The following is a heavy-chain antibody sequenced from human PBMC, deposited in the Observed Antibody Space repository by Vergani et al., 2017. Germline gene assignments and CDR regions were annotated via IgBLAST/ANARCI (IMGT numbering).Heavy chain of an antibody. CDR3: ARLRYDSSGYYYGSYFDY. V-gene: IGHV4-30-2*01. CDR1: GGSISSGGYS. D-gene: IGHD3-22*01. J-gene: IGHJ4*02. CDR2: IYHSGST. Sequence: QLQLQESGSGLVKPSQTLSLTCAVSGGSISSGGYSWSWIRQPPGKGLEWIGYIYHSGSTYYNPSLKSRVTISVDRSKNQFSLKLSSVTAADTAVYYCARLRYDSSGYYYGSYFDYWGQGTLVTVSS.